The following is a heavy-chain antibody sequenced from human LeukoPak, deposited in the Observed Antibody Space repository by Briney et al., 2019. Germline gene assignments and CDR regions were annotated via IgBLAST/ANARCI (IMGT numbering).Heavy chain of an antibody. CDR3: AKEPWEWLVVYYFDY. J-gene: IGHJ4*02. D-gene: IGHD6-19*01. CDR1: GFTVSVNY. Sequence: PGGSLRLSCAAFGFTVSVNYMSWVRQAPGKGLEWVAVISYDGSNKYYADSVKGRFTISRDNSKNTLYLQMNSLRAEDTAVYYCAKEPWEWLVVYYFDYWGQGTLVTVSS. V-gene: IGHV3-30*18. CDR2: ISYDGSNK.